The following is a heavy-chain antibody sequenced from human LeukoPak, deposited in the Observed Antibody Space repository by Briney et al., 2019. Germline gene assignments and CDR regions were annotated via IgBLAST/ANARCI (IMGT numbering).Heavy chain of an antibody. V-gene: IGHV3-30*18. CDR2: ISYDGSNK. CDR3: AKDAPIYSWLRSHFDY. D-gene: IGHD5-12*01. Sequence: GGSLRLSCAASGFTFSSYGMHWVRQAPGKGREWVAVISYDGSNKYYADSVKGRFTISRDNSKNTLYLQMNSLRAEDTAVYYCAKDAPIYSWLRSHFDYWGQGTLVTVSS. CDR1: GFTFSSYG. J-gene: IGHJ4*02.